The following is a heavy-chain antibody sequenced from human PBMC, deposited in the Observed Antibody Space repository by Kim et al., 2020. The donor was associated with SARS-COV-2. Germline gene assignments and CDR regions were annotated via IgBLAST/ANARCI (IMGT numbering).Heavy chain of an antibody. CDR2: ISGSGGST. D-gene: IGHD3-10*01. Sequence: GGSLRLSCAASGFTFSSYAMSWVRQAPGKGLEWVSAISGSGGSTYYADSVKGRFTISRDNSKNTLYPQMNSLRAEDTAVYYCAKLDPRREPSRITMVRGVRGNAFDIWGQGTMVTVSS. J-gene: IGHJ3*02. CDR3: AKLDPRREPSRITMVRGVRGNAFDI. CDR1: GFTFSSYA. V-gene: IGHV3-23*01.